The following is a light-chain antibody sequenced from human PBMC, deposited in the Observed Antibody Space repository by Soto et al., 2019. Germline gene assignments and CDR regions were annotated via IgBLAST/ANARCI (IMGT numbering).Light chain of an antibody. CDR2: AAS. CDR3: QLSHSTPLM. Sequence: IKMTHSPSSLPASVGDRVTISCRASQNINTYINWYQQKPGKAPKLLIYAASALRSGVPSRFSGSGSGTDFTLTISSLQAEDCATYYCQLSHSTPLMFGQGTKVDIK. CDR1: QNINTY. V-gene: IGKV1-39*01. J-gene: IGKJ1*01.